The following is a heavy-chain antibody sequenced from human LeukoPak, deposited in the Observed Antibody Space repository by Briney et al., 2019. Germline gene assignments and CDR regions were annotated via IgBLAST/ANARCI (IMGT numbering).Heavy chain of an antibody. J-gene: IGHJ4*02. V-gene: IGHV4-34*01. CDR2: INHSGST. Sequence: SETLSLTCVLYGGSFSGYYWSWICQPPGKGVEWIGEINHSGSTNDNPSLKSRVTISVDTSKNQFSLKLSSVTAADTAVYYCTTLSKEQLACYYWGEGTLVTVSS. D-gene: IGHD6-6*01. CDR3: TTLSKEQLACYY. CDR1: GGSFSGYY.